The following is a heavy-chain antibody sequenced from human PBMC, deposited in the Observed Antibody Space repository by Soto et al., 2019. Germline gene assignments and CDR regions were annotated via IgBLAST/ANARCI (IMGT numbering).Heavy chain of an antibody. CDR2: IWYDGSNK. D-gene: IGHD3-10*01. CDR1: GFTFSSYG. V-gene: IGHV3-33*01. CDR3: ARESVLLWFGELASMGGSMDV. J-gene: IGHJ6*02. Sequence: QVQLVESGGGVVQPGRSLRLSCAASGFTFSSYGMHWVRQAPGKGLEWVAVIWYDGSNKYYADSVKGRFTISRDNSKNTRYLQMNSLRAEDTAVYYCARESVLLWFGELASMGGSMDVWGQGTTVTVSS.